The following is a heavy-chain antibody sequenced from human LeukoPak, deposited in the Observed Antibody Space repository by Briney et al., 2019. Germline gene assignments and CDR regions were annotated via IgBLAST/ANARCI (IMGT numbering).Heavy chain of an antibody. J-gene: IGHJ4*02. Sequence: PGGSLRLSCAASGFTVNSNYMSWVRQAPGKGLEWVSVIYSAGSTYYADSVKGRFTISRDNSMNTVYLQMNSLRVEDTAVYYCASSSSSSKSPKHFDYWGQGTLVTVSS. CDR2: IYSAGST. D-gene: IGHD6-13*01. V-gene: IGHV3-53*01. CDR3: ASSSSSSKSPKHFDY. CDR1: GFTVNSNY.